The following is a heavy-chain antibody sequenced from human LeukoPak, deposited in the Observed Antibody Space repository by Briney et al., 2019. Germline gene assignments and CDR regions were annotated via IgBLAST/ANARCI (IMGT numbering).Heavy chain of an antibody. CDR1: GGTFSSYA. J-gene: IGHJ3*02. Sequence: ASVKVSCKASGGTFSSYAISWVRQAPGQGLEWMGGIIPIFGTANYAQKFQGRVTITADESTSTAYMELSSLRSEDTAVYYCARLYVPAAPDAFDIWGQGTQVTVS. CDR2: IIPIFGTA. V-gene: IGHV1-69*13. CDR3: ARLYVPAAPDAFDI. D-gene: IGHD2-2*01.